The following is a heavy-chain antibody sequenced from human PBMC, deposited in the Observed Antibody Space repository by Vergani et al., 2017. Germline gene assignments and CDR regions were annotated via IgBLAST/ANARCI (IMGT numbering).Heavy chain of an antibody. CDR2: ISWNSNSI. CDR1: GFTSAGYA. J-gene: IGHJ5*02. V-gene: IGHV3-9*02. CDR3: AKDLGTSSGGGWFDP. Sequence: QLVESGGGLVLPGRSLRLSCVASGFTSAGYAMHWVRQAPGKGLEWVSGISWNSNSIGYADSVKGRFTISRDNAKNSLYLQMNSLRAEDTASYYCAKDLGTSSGGGWFDPWGQGTLVTVSS. D-gene: IGHD6-6*01.